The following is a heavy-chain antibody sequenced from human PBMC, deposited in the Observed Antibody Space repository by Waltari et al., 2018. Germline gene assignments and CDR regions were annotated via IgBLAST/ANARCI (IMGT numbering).Heavy chain of an antibody. J-gene: IGHJ4*02. Sequence: EVQLVESGGGLIQPGGSLRLSCAASGFTVSSNYMSWVRQAPGKGLEWVSVIDSGCSTYYADSVKGQFTISRDNSKNTLYLQMNSLRAEDTAVYYCARNYDSSPGFDYWGQGTLVTVSS. CDR3: ARNYDSSPGFDY. CDR2: IDSGCST. V-gene: IGHV3-53*01. D-gene: IGHD3-22*01. CDR1: GFTVSSNY.